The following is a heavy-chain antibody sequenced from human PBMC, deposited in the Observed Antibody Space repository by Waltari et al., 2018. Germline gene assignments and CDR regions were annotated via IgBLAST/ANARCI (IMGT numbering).Heavy chain of an antibody. D-gene: IGHD6-19*01. Sequence: EVQLLESGRGLVQPGGSLRLSCAASGFTFSSYAMNWVRQAPGKGLEGVSAISGSGGSTYYADSVKGRCTISRDNSKNTLYLQMNSLRAEDTAVYYCAKGDDSSGWHFDYWGQGTLVTVSS. J-gene: IGHJ4*02. V-gene: IGHV3-23*01. CDR2: ISGSGGST. CDR1: GFTFSSYA. CDR3: AKGDDSSGWHFDY.